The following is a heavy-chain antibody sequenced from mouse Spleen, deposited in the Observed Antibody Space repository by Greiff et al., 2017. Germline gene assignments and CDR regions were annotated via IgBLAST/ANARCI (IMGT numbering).Heavy chain of an antibody. D-gene: IGHD1-1*01. J-gene: IGHJ4*01. V-gene: IGHV1-76*01. CDR1: GYTFTSYG. CDR3: ARSSSYDTMDY. CDR2: IYPGSGNT. Sequence: QVQLKESGAELARPGASVKLSCKASGYTFTSYGISWVKQRPGQGLEWIARIYPGSGNTYYNEKFKGKATLTAEKSSSTAYMQLSSLTSEDSAVYFCARSSSYDTMDYWGQGTSVTVSS.